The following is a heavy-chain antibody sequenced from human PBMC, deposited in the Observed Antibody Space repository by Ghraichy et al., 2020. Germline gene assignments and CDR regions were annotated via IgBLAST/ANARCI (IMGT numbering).Heavy chain of an antibody. Sequence: SQTLSLTCTVSGGSISSSSYYWGWIRQPPGKGLEWIGSIYYSGSTYYNPSLKSRVTISVDTSKNQFSLKLSSVTAADTAVYYCARRPQLYDSSGYYYTPSHFLYWYFDLWGRGTLVTVSS. CDR3: ARRPQLYDSSGYYYTPSHFLYWYFDL. CDR2: IYYSGST. CDR1: GGSISSSSYY. J-gene: IGHJ2*01. V-gene: IGHV4-39*01. D-gene: IGHD3-22*01.